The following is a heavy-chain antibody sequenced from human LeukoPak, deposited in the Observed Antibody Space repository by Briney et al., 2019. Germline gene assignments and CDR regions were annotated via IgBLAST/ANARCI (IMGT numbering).Heavy chain of an antibody. D-gene: IGHD3-3*01. CDR3: AKTLYYDFDGGHYFDY. CDR1: GFTFSSYA. J-gene: IGHJ4*02. CDR2: ISDSGGTT. Sequence: PGGSLRLSCAASGFTFSSYAMSWVRQAPGKGLEWVSAISDSGGTTYYADSVKGRFTISRDNSKNTLYLQMNSLRAEDTAVYYCAKTLYYDFDGGHYFDYWGQGTLVTVSS. V-gene: IGHV3-23*01.